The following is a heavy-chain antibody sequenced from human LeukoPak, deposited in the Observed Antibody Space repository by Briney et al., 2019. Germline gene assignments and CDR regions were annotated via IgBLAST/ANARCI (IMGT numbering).Heavy chain of an antibody. Sequence: GGSLRLSCAASGFTFRSFGMHLVRQAPGKGLEWVAFIRFDGSNQYYADSVKGRFTISRDNSNNTLFLQMNSLRVDDTAVYFCAKGYGESHFGSWGQGTLVTVSS. D-gene: IGHD4/OR15-4a*01. CDR3: AKGYGESHFGS. CDR1: GFTFRSFG. CDR2: IRFDGSNQ. J-gene: IGHJ4*02. V-gene: IGHV3-30*02.